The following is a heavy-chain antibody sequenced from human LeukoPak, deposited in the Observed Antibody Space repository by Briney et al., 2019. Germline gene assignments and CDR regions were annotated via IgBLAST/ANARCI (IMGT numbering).Heavy chain of an antibody. CDR1: GGSFSGYY. J-gene: IGHJ4*02. CDR2: INHSGST. CDR3: ARGPWSRYFDY. D-gene: IGHD2-8*02. Sequence: SETLSLTCAVYGGSFSGYYWSWTRQPPGKGLEWIGEINHSGSTNYNPSLKSRVTISVDTSKNQFSLKLSSVTAADTAVYYCARGPWSRYFDYWGQGTLVTVSS. V-gene: IGHV4-34*01.